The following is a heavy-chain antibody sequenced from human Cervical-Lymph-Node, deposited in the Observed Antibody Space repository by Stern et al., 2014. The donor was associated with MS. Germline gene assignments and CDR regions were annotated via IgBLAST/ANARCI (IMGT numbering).Heavy chain of an antibody. CDR3: ARDGFGGSRYYGMDV. D-gene: IGHD3-10*01. J-gene: IGHJ6*02. CDR2: IGTAGDT. CDR1: GFTFSSHA. V-gene: IGHV3-13*01. Sequence: EVQLEESGGGLVQPGGSLRLSCAASGFTFSSHAMHWVRQVPGKGLEWVSSIGTAGDTYYPGSVKGRFTISREDAKKSLYLQMSSLRVGDTAVYYCARDGFGGSRYYGMDVWGQGTTVTVSS.